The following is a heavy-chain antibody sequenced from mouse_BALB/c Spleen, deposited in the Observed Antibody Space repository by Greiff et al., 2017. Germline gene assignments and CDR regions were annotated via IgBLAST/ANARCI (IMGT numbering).Heavy chain of an antibody. D-gene: IGHD2-1*01. Sequence: EVHLVESGGGLVQPGGSLKLSCAASGFTFSSYTMSWVRQTPEKRLEWVAYISNGGGSTYYPDTVKGRFTISRDNAKNTLYLQMSSLKSEDTAMYYCARHAPYGNFDYWGQGTTLTVSS. CDR1: GFTFSSYT. V-gene: IGHV5-12-2*01. CDR2: ISNGGGST. J-gene: IGHJ2*01. CDR3: ARHAPYGNFDY.